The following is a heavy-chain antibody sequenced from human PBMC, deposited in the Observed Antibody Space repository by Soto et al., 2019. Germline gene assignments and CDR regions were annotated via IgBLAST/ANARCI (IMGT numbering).Heavy chain of an antibody. D-gene: IGHD5-12*01. CDR3: AGPISVYDSFEY. V-gene: IGHV4-34*01. Sequence: QVQLQQWGAGLLKPSETLSLTCAVYGGSFSGYFWAWIRQPPGKGLEWIGEINHGGSTTYNPSLKSRVTMSVDTSKKQFSLRLSSVTAADTAVYYCAGPISVYDSFEYWGQGSLVSVSS. CDR1: GGSFSGYF. J-gene: IGHJ4*02. CDR2: INHGGST.